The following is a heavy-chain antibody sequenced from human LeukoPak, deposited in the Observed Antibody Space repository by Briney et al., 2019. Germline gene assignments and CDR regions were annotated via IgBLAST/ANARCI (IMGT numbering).Heavy chain of an antibody. CDR2: INTNTGNP. CDR3: ARDEGAFARVWDFDY. V-gene: IGHV7-4-1*02. Sequence: ASVTVSCKASGYTFTSYAMNWVRQAPGQGLEWMGWINTNTGNPTYAQGFTGRFVFSLDTSVSTAYLQISSLKAEDTAVYYCARDEGAFARVWDFDYWGQGTLVTVSS. D-gene: IGHD3-3*02. J-gene: IGHJ4*02. CDR1: GYTFTSYA.